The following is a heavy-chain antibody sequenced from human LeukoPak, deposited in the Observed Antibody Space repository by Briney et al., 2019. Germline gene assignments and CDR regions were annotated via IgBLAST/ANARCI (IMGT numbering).Heavy chain of an antibody. D-gene: IGHD6-19*01. CDR3: ARETPLGDSGGIHFDY. Sequence: SETLSLTCAVYGGSFSGYYWSWIRQPPGKGLEWIGEINHSGSTNYNPSLKSRVTIWTDTSKSQFSLEVTSVTAADTALYFCARETPLGDSGGIHFDYWGQGTMVTVSS. V-gene: IGHV4-34*01. J-gene: IGHJ4*02. CDR1: GGSFSGYY. CDR2: INHSGST.